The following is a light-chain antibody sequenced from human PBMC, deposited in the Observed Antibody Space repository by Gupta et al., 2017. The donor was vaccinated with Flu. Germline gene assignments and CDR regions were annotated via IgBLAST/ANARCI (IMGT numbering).Light chain of an antibody. CDR3: PQSDNNPLLT. J-gene: IGKJ3*01. CDR1: QSISSY. Sequence: SSLSASVGDRVTITCRASQSISSYLHWYPHKPGKAPKLLMNAASSWQSGVPSRFSGSESGTDFTLTISGLQPEDFAPYYCPQSDNNPLLTFGHGTKVDIK. CDR2: AAS. V-gene: IGKV1-39*01.